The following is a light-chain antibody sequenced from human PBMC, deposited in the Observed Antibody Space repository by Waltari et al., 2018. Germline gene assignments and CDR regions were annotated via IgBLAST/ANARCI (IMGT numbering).Light chain of an antibody. Sequence: DIQMPQSPSSLSASVGDRVTITCRASQSISSYLNWYQQKPGKAPKLLIYAPSSLQSGVPSRFSGSGSETDFTLTISSLQPEDFATDYCQQSYSTPLVTFGPGTKVDIK. J-gene: IGKJ3*01. CDR1: QSISSY. CDR3: QQSYSTPLVT. CDR2: APS. V-gene: IGKV1-39*01.